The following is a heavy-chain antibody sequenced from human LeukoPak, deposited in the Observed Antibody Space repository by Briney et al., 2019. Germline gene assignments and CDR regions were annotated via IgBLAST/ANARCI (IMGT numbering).Heavy chain of an antibody. D-gene: IGHD2-2*01. CDR3: ARGGASSIPFDP. J-gene: IGHJ5*02. CDR1: GGSVSSGSYY. V-gene: IGHV4-61*01. Sequence: PSETLSLTCTVSGGSVSSGSYYWSWIRQPPGKGLEWIGFIHNSGSTKYNPSLTSRVTISVDTSKNQFSLKLSSVTAAETAVYYCARGGASSIPFDPWGQGTLVTVSS. CDR2: IHNSGST.